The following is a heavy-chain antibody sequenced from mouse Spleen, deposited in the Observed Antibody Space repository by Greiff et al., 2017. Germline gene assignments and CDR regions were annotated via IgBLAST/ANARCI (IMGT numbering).Heavy chain of an antibody. V-gene: IGHV1-20*01. Sequence: VQLKQSGPELVKPGDSVKISCKASGYSFTGYFMNWVMQSPGKSLEWIGRINPYNGDTFYNQKFKGKATLTVDKSSSTAHMELRSLTSEDSAVYYCSRSSLDNYDEGAWFAYWGQGTLVTVSA. CDR1: GYSFTGYF. J-gene: IGHJ3*01. CDR3: SRSSLDNYDEGAWFAY. CDR2: INPYNGDT. D-gene: IGHD2-12*01.